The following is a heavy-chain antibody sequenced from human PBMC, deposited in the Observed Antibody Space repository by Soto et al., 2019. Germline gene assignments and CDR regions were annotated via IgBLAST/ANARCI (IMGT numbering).Heavy chain of an antibody. D-gene: IGHD1-1*01. CDR2: IDPSDSYT. CDR1: GYNFHYFW. CDR3: ARHPKPAKRLSALYY. J-gene: IGHJ4*01. V-gene: IGHV5-10-1*01. Sequence: GESLKISCEGSGYNFHYFWITWVRQMPGKGLAWMGTIDPSDSYTDYSPSFQGHVSLSADKSSSTAYLQWSSLKASDTAMYYWARHPKPAKRLSALYYWGQGTPVTVSS.